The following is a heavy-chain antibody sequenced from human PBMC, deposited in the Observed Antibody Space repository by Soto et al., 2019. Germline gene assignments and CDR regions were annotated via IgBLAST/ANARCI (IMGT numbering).Heavy chain of an antibody. CDR1: GFTFSSYG. Sequence: AGSLTLSCAASGFTFSSYGMHWVRQAPGKGLGWVAVIWYDGSNKYYTDSVKGRFIISRYKSKNTLYLQMSSLRAEDKAVYFCARGGEMATILAYWGQGTLVTVSS. CDR3: ARGGEMATILAY. CDR2: IWYDGSNK. D-gene: IGHD5-12*01. J-gene: IGHJ4*02. V-gene: IGHV3-33*01.